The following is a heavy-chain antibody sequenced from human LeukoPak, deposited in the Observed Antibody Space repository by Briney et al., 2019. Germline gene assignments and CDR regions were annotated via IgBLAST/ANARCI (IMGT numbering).Heavy chain of an antibody. D-gene: IGHD2-15*01. V-gene: IGHV3-30*02. J-gene: IGHJ4*02. Sequence: GGSLRLSCAASGFTFSSYGMHWVRQAPGKGLEWVAFIRYDGSNKYYADPVKGRFTISRDNSKNTLYLQMNSLRAEDTAVYYCAKGGDIVVVVAATGDYFDYWGQGTLVTVSS. CDR3: AKGGDIVVVVAATGDYFDY. CDR1: GFTFSSYG. CDR2: IRYDGSNK.